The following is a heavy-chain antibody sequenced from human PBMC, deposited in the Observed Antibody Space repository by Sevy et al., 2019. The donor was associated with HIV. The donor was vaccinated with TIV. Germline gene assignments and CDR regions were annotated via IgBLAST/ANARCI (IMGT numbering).Heavy chain of an antibody. J-gene: IGHJ6*02. D-gene: IGHD1-7*01. Sequence: GGSLRLSCAASGFTFSSYGMHWVRQAPGKGLEWVAVISYDGSNKYYADSVKGRFTISRDNSKNTLYLQMNSLRAEDTAVYYCAKDGVRNYEMGGHYGMDVWGQGTTVTVSS. V-gene: IGHV3-30*18. CDR1: GFTFSSYG. CDR3: AKDGVRNYEMGGHYGMDV. CDR2: ISYDGSNK.